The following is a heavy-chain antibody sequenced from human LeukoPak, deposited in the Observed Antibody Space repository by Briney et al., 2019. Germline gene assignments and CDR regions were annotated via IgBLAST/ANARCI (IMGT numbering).Heavy chain of an antibody. Sequence: SETLSLTCTVSGGSISTYYWSWIRQPPGKGLEWIGFIHYSGSTKYNPSLNSRVTISVDTSKNQFSLTLSSVTAADTAVYYCARELPYDYVWGSYRPLAFDIWGQGTMVTVSS. J-gene: IGHJ3*02. V-gene: IGHV4-59*01. D-gene: IGHD3-16*02. CDR3: ARELPYDYVWGSYRPLAFDI. CDR2: IHYSGST. CDR1: GGSISTYY.